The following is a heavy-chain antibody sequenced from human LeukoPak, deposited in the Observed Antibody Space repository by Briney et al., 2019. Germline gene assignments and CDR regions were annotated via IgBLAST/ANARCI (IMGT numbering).Heavy chain of an antibody. J-gene: IGHJ2*01. CDR3: TRRAARWQFDL. Sequence: GRSLRLSCAVSGFNFDDYAMHWVRQAPGRGLEWVSGINWKTGNGIYADSVKGQFTISRDNAKNSLYLQMSSLRAEDTALYYCTRRAARWQFDLWGRGTLLTVSS. D-gene: IGHD5-24*01. CDR1: GFNFDDYA. CDR2: INWKTGNG. V-gene: IGHV3-9*01.